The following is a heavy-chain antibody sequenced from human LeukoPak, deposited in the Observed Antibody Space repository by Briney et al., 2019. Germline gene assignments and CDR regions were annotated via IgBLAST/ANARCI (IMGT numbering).Heavy chain of an antibody. CDR2: ISWNSGRI. J-gene: IGHJ4*02. Sequence: SLRLSCAASGFAFDDYAMHWGRHAPGEGVGWVPGISWNSGRIGYADSVTGRFTISRDNAKNSLYLQMNSLRAEDTALYYCAKDTGSIVGASDYWGQGTLVTVSS. D-gene: IGHD1-26*01. CDR1: GFAFDDYA. CDR3: AKDTGSIVGASDY. V-gene: IGHV3-9*01.